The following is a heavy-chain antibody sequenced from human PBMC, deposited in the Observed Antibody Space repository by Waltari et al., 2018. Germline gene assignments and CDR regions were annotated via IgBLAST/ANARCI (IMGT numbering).Heavy chain of an antibody. J-gene: IGHJ2*01. CDR2: IKPDGSDK. Sequence: EVQVVESGGGLVKPGGSLRLSCVASGFISSTYSMTWVRQTPGKGLEWVATIKPDGSDKYYVESVKGRFTISRDNAKNSLYLQMNSLRGEDTAVYYCAAEHIWGRGTLVTVSS. V-gene: IGHV3-7*01. CDR1: GFISSTYS. CDR3: AAEHI.